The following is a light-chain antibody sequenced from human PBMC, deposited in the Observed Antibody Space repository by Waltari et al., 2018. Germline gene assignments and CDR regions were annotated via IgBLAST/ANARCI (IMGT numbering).Light chain of an antibody. J-gene: IGLJ2*01. V-gene: IGLV2-23*01. Sequence: QSALTQPASVSGSPGQSITISCTGTSSDVGSYNLVSWYQHHPGKAPKLMIFEANKRPSWVSDRFSGSKSGNTASLTISGLQAEDEADYYCCSHAGSTIYVVFGGGTKLTVL. CDR3: CSHAGSTIYVV. CDR1: SSDVGSYNL. CDR2: EAN.